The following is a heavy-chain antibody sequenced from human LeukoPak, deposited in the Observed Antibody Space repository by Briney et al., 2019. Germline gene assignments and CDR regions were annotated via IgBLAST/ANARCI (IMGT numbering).Heavy chain of an antibody. CDR1: GFSVSTTY. V-gene: IGHV3-66*01. CDR2: IKSGGGT. Sequence: GGSLRLSCAASGFSVSTTYMSWVRQAPGKGLDWLSVIKSGGGTDYAESVKGRFTTSRDISKNTLYLQVNNLRAEDTAVYYCAREGTTGHGINEQGLDSWGQGILVTVSS. D-gene: IGHD4-17*01. CDR3: AREGTTGHGINEQGLDS. J-gene: IGHJ4*02.